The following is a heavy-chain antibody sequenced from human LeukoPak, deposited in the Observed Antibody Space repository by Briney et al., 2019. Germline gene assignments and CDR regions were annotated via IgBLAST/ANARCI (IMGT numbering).Heavy chain of an antibody. J-gene: IGHJ3*02. CDR1: GFTFSSYA. CDR3: AKDSPGSGSYSGAFDI. Sequence: GGSLRLSCAASGFTFSSYAMSWVRQAPGKGLEWVSAISGSGGSTYYADSVKGRFTISRNNSKNTLYLQMNSLRAEDTAVYYCAKDSPGSGSYSGAFDIWGQGTMVSVSS. D-gene: IGHD3-10*01. CDR2: ISGSGGST. V-gene: IGHV3-23*01.